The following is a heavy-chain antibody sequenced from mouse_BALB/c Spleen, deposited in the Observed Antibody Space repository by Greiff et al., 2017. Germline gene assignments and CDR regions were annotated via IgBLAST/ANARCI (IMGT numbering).Heavy chain of an antibody. CDR2: IDPYNGGT. CDR3: ARSGYGKYYAMDY. J-gene: IGHJ4*01. D-gene: IGHD2-10*02. Sequence: EVQLQESGPELEKPGASVKISCKASGYSFTGYNMNWVKQSNGKSLEWIGYIDPYNGGTSYNQKFKGKATLTVDKSSSTAFMHLNSLTSEDSAVYYCARSGYGKYYAMDYWGQGTSVTVSS. V-gene: IGHV1S135*01. CDR1: GYSFTGYN.